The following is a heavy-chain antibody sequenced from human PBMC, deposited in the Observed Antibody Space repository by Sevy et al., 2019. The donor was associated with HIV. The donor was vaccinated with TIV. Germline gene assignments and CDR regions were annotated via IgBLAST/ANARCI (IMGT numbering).Heavy chain of an antibody. Sequence: ASVKVSCKASGYTFTSYGISWVRQAPGQGLEWMGWISAYNGNTNYAQKLQGRVTMTTDTSTSTAYIERRSLKSDETAVYYCARRIVVVPAAMPAVYYYYYMDVWGKGTTVTVSS. J-gene: IGHJ6*03. V-gene: IGHV1-18*04. CDR1: GYTFTSYG. CDR3: ARRIVVVPAAMPAVYYYYYMDV. CDR2: ISAYNGNT. D-gene: IGHD2-2*01.